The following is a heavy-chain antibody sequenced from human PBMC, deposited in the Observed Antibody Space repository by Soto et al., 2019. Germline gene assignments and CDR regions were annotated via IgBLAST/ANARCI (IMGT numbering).Heavy chain of an antibody. CDR2: ISSSGSTI. CDR1: GFTFSDYY. CDR3: ARDRYCSGGSCPGYYFDY. J-gene: IGHJ4*02. Sequence: GGSLRLSCAASGFTFSDYYMSWIRQAPGKGLEWVSYISSSGSTIYYADSVKGRFTISRDNAKNSLYLQMNSLRAEDTAVYYCARDRYCSGGSCPGYYFDYWGQGTLVTVSS. V-gene: IGHV3-11*01. D-gene: IGHD2-15*01.